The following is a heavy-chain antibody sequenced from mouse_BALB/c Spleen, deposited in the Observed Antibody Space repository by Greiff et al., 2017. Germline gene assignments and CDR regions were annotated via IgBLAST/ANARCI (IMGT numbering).Heavy chain of an antibody. CDR3: ARDYYGSSYSAWFAY. CDR2: IWGDGST. J-gene: IGHJ3*01. V-gene: IGHV2-6-7*01. Sequence: VKLMESGPGLVAPSQSLSITCTVSGFSLTGYGVNWVRQPPGKGLEWLGKIWGDGSTDYNTALKSRLSISKDNSKSQVFLKMNSLQTDDTARYYCARDYYGSSYSAWFAYWGQGTLVTVSA. D-gene: IGHD1-1*01. CDR1: GFSLTGYG.